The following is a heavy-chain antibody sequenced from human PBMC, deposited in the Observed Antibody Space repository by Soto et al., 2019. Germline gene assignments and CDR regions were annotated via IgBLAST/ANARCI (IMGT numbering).Heavy chain of an antibody. CDR1: GGSFSGYY. CDR2: INHSGST. J-gene: IGHJ4*02. V-gene: IGHV4-34*01. CDR3: ARDKITGLLDY. Sequence: PSETLSLTCAVYGGSFSGYYWTWIRQPPGTGLEWIGEINHSGSTNYNPSLKSRVTISVDTSKNQFSLKLTSVTAADTAAYYCARDKITGLLDYWGQGTLVPVSS. D-gene: IGHD2-8*02.